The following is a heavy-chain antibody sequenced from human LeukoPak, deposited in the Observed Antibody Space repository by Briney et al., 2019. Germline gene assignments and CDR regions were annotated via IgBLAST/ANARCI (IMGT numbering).Heavy chain of an antibody. D-gene: IGHD3-22*01. CDR2: ISGSGGST. J-gene: IGHJ4*02. CDR1: GFTFSSYA. Sequence: GGSLRLSCAASGFTFSSYAMSWVRQAPGKGLEGVSAISGSGGSTYYADSVKGRFTTSRDNSKNTLYPQMNSLRAEDTAVYYCANSNYYDSSGYYYGVFGYFDYWGQGTLVTVSS. CDR3: ANSNYYDSSGYYYGVFGYFDY. V-gene: IGHV3-23*01.